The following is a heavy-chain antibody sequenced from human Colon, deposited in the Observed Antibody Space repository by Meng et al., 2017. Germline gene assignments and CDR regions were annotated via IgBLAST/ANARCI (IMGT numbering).Heavy chain of an antibody. V-gene: IGHV4-61*08. CDR3: ARDYWGSLDF. J-gene: IGHJ4*02. D-gene: IGHD3-16*01. Sequence: EGSGAGLVRPLALLPICAPVSGCSAANSDHQGGWARQTPGKGVEWIGYARIDYANTNYNPSLKSRVNVSLDTSKNQFSLNVRSVTAADTAVYYCARDYWGSLDFWGQGILVTVSS. CDR2: ARIDYANT. CDR1: GCSAANSDHQ.